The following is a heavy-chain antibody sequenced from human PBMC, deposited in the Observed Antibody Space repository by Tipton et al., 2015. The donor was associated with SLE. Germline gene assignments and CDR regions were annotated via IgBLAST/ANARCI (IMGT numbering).Heavy chain of an antibody. D-gene: IGHD3-16*01. CDR2: ISSSSSYI. CDR1: GFTFSSYS. Sequence: SLRLSCAASGFTFSSYSMNWVRQAPGKGLEWVSSISSSSSYIYYADSVKGRFTISRDNAKNSLYLQMNSLRAEDTAVYYCARVGADALFDYWGQGPLVTVAS. CDR3: ARVGADALFDY. V-gene: IGHV3-21*01. J-gene: IGHJ4*02.